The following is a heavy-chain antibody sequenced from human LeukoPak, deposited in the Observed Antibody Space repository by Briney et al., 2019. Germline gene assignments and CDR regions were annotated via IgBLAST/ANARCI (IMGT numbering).Heavy chain of an antibody. J-gene: IGHJ4*02. D-gene: IGHD3-10*01. V-gene: IGHV1-24*01. CDR3: ATLPRGHLFDS. Sequence: ASVKVSCKVSGYTLSDLAMHWVRQAPGKGLEWMGGLDPEDGEAIYAQPLQGRVTMTEDTSTDTAYMELSSLRSDDTAVYFCATLPRGHLFDSWGQGTLVTVSS. CDR2: LDPEDGEA. CDR1: GYTLSDLA.